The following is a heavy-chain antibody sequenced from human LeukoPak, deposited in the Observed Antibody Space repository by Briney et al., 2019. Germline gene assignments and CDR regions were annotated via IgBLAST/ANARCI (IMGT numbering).Heavy chain of an antibody. CDR3: ARHFRRQQLVQGWFDP. J-gene: IGHJ5*02. CDR1: GFTFSSYG. V-gene: IGHV3-30*03. CDR2: ISYDGSNK. Sequence: GGSLRLSCAASGFTFSSYGMHWVRQAPGKGLGWVAVISYDGSNKYYADSVKRRFTISRDNSKNTLYLQMNSLRAEDTAVYYCARHFRRQQLVQGWFDPWGQGTLVTVSS. D-gene: IGHD6-13*01.